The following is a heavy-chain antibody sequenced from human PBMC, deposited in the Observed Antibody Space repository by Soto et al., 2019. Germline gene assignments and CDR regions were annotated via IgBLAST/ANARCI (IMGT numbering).Heavy chain of an antibody. CDR3: ARENSSSCVLNGCFDP. CDR1: GGTFSSYA. Sequence: QVQLVQSGAEVKKPGSSVTVSCKASGGTFSSYAISWVRQAPGQGLEWMGGIIPIFGTANYAQKFQGRVTITADESTSTAYMELSSLRSEDTAVYYCARENSSSCVLNGCFDPWGQGTLVTVSS. V-gene: IGHV1-69*01. CDR2: IIPIFGTA. D-gene: IGHD6-6*01. J-gene: IGHJ5*02.